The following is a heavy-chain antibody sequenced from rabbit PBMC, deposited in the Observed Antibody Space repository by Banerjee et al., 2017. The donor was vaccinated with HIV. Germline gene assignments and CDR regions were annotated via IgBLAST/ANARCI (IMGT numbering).Heavy chain of an antibody. Sequence: QEQLVESGGGLVTLGGSLKLSCKASGIDFSSYGISWVRQAPGKGLEWIACIYAGSSGSTYYASWAKGRFTISKTSSTTVTLQMTSLTAADTATYFCARTAGAGVLSYGDLWGQGTLVTVS. V-gene: IGHV1S45*01. CDR3: ARTAGAGVLSYGDL. CDR1: GIDFSSYG. D-gene: IGHD6-1*01. J-gene: IGHJ3*01. CDR2: IYAGSSGST.